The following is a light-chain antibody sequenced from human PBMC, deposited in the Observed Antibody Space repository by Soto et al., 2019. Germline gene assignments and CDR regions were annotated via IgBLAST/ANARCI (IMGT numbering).Light chain of an antibody. CDR2: KVS. V-gene: IGKV2-30*01. Sequence: DVVLTQSPLFLPVTLGQPASISCRSSQSLVYSDGDTFLSWFQQRPGQSPRRLIYKVSNRDTGVPVRVSGGGSGTDFTLKISRVEAEDVGVYFCMQAIYWPFTFGPGTKVDIK. CDR1: QSLVYSDGDTF. J-gene: IGKJ3*01. CDR3: MQAIYWPFT.